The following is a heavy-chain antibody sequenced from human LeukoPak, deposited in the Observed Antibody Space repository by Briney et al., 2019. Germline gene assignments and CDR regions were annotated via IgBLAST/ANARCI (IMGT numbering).Heavy chain of an antibody. J-gene: IGHJ4*02. CDR3: VRNDGYNGYYFDY. CDR2: ISYDGSNK. Sequence: PGRSLRLSCAASGFTFSSYAMHWVRQAPGKGLEWVAVISYDGSNKYYADSVKGRFTISRDNSKNTLYLQMNSLRAEDTAVYYCVRNDGYNGYYFDYWGQGTLVTVSS. V-gene: IGHV3-30-3*01. D-gene: IGHD5-24*01. CDR1: GFTFSSYA.